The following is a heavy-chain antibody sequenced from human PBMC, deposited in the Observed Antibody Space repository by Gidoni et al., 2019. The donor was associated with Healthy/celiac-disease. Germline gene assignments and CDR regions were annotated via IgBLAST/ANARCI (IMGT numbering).Heavy chain of an antibody. Sequence: QVQLVPSGSELKKPGASVKVSCKASGSTFTSYAMTWVRQAPGQGLEWMGWINPNTGNPTYAQGFTGRFVCSLDTSVSTAYLQISSLKAEDTAVYYCARGRSLMLELDLAAAGDDLDYWGQGTLVTVSS. V-gene: IGHV7-4-1*02. J-gene: IGHJ4*02. D-gene: IGHD6-13*01. CDR2: INPNTGNP. CDR3: ARGRSLMLELDLAAAGDDLDY. CDR1: GSTFTSYA.